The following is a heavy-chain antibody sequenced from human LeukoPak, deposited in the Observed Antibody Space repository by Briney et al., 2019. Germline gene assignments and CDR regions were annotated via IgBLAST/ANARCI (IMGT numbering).Heavy chain of an antibody. D-gene: IGHD3-22*01. Sequence: PGGSLGLSCAASGFTFSSYSMNWVRQAPGKGLEWVSSISSSSSYIYYADSVKGRFTISRDNAKNSLYLQMNSLRAEDTAVYYCARSYYDSSGWYYYYMDVWGKGTTVTISS. CDR3: ARSYYDSSGWYYYYMDV. J-gene: IGHJ6*03. V-gene: IGHV3-21*01. CDR2: ISSSSSYI. CDR1: GFTFSSYS.